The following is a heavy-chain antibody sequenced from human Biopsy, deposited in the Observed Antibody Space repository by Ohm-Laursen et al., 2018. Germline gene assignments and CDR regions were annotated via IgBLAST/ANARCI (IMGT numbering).Heavy chain of an antibody. J-gene: IGHJ4*02. V-gene: IGHV1-69*05. CDR3: AGGPHSGSHSCFDF. Sequence: SSVKVSCKASGGTFINYSISWVRQAPGQGLEWMGGSIPMFGTANYAQMFQGRVTISTAESTSTSYMELSSLATEDTTIYYCAGGPHSGSHSCFDFWGRGTLVTVSS. CDR2: SIPMFGTA. D-gene: IGHD1-26*01. CDR1: GGTFINYS.